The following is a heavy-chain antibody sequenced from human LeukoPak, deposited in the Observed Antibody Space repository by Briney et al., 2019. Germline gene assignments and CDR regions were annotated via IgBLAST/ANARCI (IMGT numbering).Heavy chain of an antibody. V-gene: IGHV1-18*01. CDR3: ARDSKRSYCGGDCYSFFDY. CDR2: ISAYNGNT. J-gene: IGHJ4*02. CDR1: GYTFTSYG. D-gene: IGHD2-21*02. Sequence: ASVRVSCKASGYTFTSYGISWVRQAPGQGLEWMGWISAYNGNTNYAQKLQGRVTMITDTSTSTAYMELRSLRSDDTAVYYCARDSKRSYCGGDCYSFFDYWGQGTLVTVSS.